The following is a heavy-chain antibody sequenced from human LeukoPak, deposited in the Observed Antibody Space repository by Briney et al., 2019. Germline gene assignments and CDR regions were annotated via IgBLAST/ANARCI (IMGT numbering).Heavy chain of an antibody. J-gene: IGHJ6*03. Sequence: GGSLRLSCAASGSTFSNAWMSWVRQAPGKGLEWVGRIKSKTDGGTTDYAAPVKGRFTISRDDSKNTLYLQMNSLKTEDTAVYYCTTDPLMTTATREALYYYYYYMDVWGKGTTVTVSS. CDR1: GSTFSNAW. D-gene: IGHD4-17*01. V-gene: IGHV3-15*01. CDR2: IKSKTDGGTT. CDR3: TTDPLMTTATREALYYYYYYMDV.